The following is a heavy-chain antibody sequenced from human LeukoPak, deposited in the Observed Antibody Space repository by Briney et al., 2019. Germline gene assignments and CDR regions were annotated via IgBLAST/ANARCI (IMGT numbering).Heavy chain of an antibody. CDR3: ARDSSCSGGTCYDT. CDR1: GGSIISYY. D-gene: IGHD2-15*01. V-gene: IGHV4-59*01. J-gene: IGHJ5*02. Sequence: SETLSLTCTVSGGSIISYYWSWIRQPPGKGLEWIAYIYYSGSANYNPSLKSRVTISIDTSKNQFSLKLSSVTAGDTAVYYCARDSSCSGGTCYDTWGQGTLVTVSS. CDR2: IYYSGSA.